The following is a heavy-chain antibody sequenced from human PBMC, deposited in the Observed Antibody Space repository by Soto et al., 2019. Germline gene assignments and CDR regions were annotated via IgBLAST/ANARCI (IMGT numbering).Heavy chain of an antibody. CDR3: ARLRAYCGGDCYQFDY. V-gene: IGHV4-39*01. D-gene: IGHD2-21*02. CDR1: GGSISSSSYY. CDR2: IYYSGST. Sequence: SETLSLTCTVSGGSISSSSYYWGWIRQPPGKGLEWIGSIYYSGSTYYNPSLKSRVTISVDTSKNQFSLKLSSVTAADTAVYYCARLRAYCGGDCYQFDYWGQGTLVTVSS. J-gene: IGHJ4*02.